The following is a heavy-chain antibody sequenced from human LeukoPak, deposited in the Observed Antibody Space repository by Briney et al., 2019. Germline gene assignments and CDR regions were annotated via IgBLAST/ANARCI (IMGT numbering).Heavy chain of an antibody. CDR1: GFSVNDNY. CDR3: ARTNPVYGDYDY. V-gene: IGHV3-53*01. J-gene: IGHJ4*02. D-gene: IGHD4-17*01. Sequence: SVRLSCAVSGFSVNDNYMSWVRQAPGKGLQWVSVMFLFGCRYYSDSVKGRFTISRDLARNTLLLQMHSLRADDTAVHYCARTNPVYGDYDYWGQGTLVTVSS. CDR2: MFLFGCR.